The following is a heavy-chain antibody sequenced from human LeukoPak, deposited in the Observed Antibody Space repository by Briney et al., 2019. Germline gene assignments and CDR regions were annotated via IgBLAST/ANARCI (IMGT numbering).Heavy chain of an antibody. CDR3: ARPRTNYYDSSGYYT. CDR1: GFTFSSYS. D-gene: IGHD3-22*01. Sequence: GGSLRLSCAASGFTFSSYSMNWVRQAPGKGLEWVSSISSSSSYIYYADSVKGRFTISRDNAKNSLCLQMNSLRAEDTAVYYCARPRTNYYDSSGYYTRGQGTLVTVSS. CDR2: ISSSSSYI. V-gene: IGHV3-21*01. J-gene: IGHJ4*02.